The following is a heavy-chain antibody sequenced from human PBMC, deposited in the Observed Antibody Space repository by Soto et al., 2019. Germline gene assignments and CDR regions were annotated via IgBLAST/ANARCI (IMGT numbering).Heavy chain of an antibody. CDR2: IYYRGTT. CDR1: GASITSHY. D-gene: IGHD2-21*01. CDR3: AREDQIVGSLDY. Sequence: PSETLSLTCTVSGASITSHYWSWIRQPPGKGLEWIGHIYYRGTTNYNPSLKSRVTISADTSKNQFSLKLNSVTAADTAVFYCAREDQIVGSLDYSGQGIVVTVYS. J-gene: IGHJ4*02. V-gene: IGHV4-59*11.